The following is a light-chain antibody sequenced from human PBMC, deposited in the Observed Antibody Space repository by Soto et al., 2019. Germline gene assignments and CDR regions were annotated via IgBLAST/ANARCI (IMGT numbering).Light chain of an antibody. Sequence: EIFLKQSPGTLSSSPGEGLTLSCRASVAIRRNYLAWYQKKPVQAPRLLIFGASTCATGIPDKFSGSGSGTDFTLTLSSKEPEDFSESYCQQDGRSSPYTFGRGT. CDR1: VAIRRNY. J-gene: IGKJ3*01. CDR3: QQDGRSSPYT. V-gene: IGKV3-20*01. CDR2: GAS.